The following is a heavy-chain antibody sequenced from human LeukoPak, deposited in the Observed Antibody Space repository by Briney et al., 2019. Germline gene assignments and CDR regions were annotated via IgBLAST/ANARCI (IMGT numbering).Heavy chain of an antibody. V-gene: IGHV1-8*01. J-gene: IGHJ3*02. CDR3: AAYYDILTDAFDI. D-gene: IGHD3-9*01. CDR2: MNPNSGNT. Sequence: GASVKVSCKASGYTFTGYDINWVRQATGQGLEWMGWMNPNSGNTGYAQKFQGRVTMTRNTSISTAYMELSSLRSEDTAVYYCAAYYDILTDAFDIWGQGTMVTVSS. CDR1: GYTFTGYD.